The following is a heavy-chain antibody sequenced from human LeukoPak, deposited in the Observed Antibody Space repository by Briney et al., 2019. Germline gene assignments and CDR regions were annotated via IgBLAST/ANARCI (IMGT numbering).Heavy chain of an antibody. V-gene: IGHV3-23*01. CDR2: ISTSGGST. Sequence: GGSLRLSCAASGFTFSNYAMNWVRQTPGKGLEWVSVISTSGGSTYYADSVKGRFTISRDNSKNTLYLQMNSLRAEDTAVYYCAKEYSGYYYYFDYWGQGTRVTVSS. CDR3: AKEYSGYYYYFDY. J-gene: IGHJ4*02. D-gene: IGHD1-26*01. CDR1: GFTFSNYA.